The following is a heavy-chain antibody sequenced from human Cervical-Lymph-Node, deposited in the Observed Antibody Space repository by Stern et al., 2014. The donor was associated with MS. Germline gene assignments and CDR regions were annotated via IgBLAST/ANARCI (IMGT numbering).Heavy chain of an antibody. CDR2: IYLSGSV. V-gene: IGHV4-61*02. CDR1: GASVNSRRYY. CDR3: ARDYADIKRGWFDP. Sequence: VQLEESGPGLVKPSQTLSLTCTVSGASVNSRRYYWSWIRQPAGKGLEWIGRIYLSGSVNYNPSLLDRVAISLDPAKNQFPLNLISVTAADTAMYFCARDYADIKRGWFDPWGQGTLVTVSS. D-gene: IGHD2-15*01. J-gene: IGHJ5*02.